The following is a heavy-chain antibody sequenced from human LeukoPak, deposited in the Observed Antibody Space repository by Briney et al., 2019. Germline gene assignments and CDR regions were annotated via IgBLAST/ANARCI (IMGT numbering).Heavy chain of an antibody. CDR1: GGSISGSTSY. D-gene: IGHD3-3*01. V-gene: IGHV4-39*07. CDR3: VRGVSNDWYFDL. CDR2: LNYSGTT. J-gene: IGHJ2*01. Sequence: RPSETLSLTCTVSGGSISGSTSYWGWIRQSPGKGLEWIGLLNYSGTTYYNPSFKSRVSISIDRSRTQFSLKLSSVTAADTAVYFCVRGVSNDWYFDLWGSGTLVSISS.